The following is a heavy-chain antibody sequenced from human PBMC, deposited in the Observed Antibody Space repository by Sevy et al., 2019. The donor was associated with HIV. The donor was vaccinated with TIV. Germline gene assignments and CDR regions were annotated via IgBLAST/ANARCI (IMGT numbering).Heavy chain of an antibody. Sequence: GGSLRLSCAASGFTFSTYNMNWLRQAPGKGLEWVSSISSSSTYIYYADSVKGRFTISRDNAKNSLYLQMNSLRAEDTAVYYCARALRLGELSSYYWGQGTLVTVSS. CDR3: ARALRLGELSSYY. V-gene: IGHV3-21*01. D-gene: IGHD3-16*02. CDR1: GFTFSTYN. CDR2: ISSSSTYI. J-gene: IGHJ4*02.